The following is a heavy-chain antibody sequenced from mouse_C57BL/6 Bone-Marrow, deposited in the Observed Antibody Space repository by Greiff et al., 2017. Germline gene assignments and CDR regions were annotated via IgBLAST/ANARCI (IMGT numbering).Heavy chain of an antibody. V-gene: IGHV1-59*01. D-gene: IGHD4-1*01. CDR1: GYTFTSYW. CDR2: IDPSDSYT. CDR3: ARSGKDY. J-gene: IGHJ2*01. Sequence: VQLQQPGAELVRPGTSVKLSCKASGYTFTSYWMHWVKQRPGQGLEWIGVIDPSDSYTNYNQKFKGKATLTVDTSSSTAYMQRSSLTSEDSAVYYCARSGKDYWGQGTTLTVSS.